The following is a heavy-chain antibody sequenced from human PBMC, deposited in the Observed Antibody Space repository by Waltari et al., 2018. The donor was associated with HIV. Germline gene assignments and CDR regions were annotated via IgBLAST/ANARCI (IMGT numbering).Heavy chain of an antibody. CDR3: AKDVKVYYYDSSGYYPSFDY. D-gene: IGHD3-22*01. V-gene: IGHV3-23*01. Sequence: SSAASGFTFSSYAMSWVRQAPGKGLEWVSAISGSGGSTYYADSVKGRCTISRDNAKNTLYLEMNSLRAEDTAVYYCAKDVKVYYYDSSGYYPSFDYWGQGTLVTVSS. CDR1: GFTFSSYA. CDR2: ISGSGGST. J-gene: IGHJ4*02.